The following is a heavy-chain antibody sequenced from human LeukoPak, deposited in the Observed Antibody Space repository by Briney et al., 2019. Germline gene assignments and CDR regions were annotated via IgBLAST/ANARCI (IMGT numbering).Heavy chain of an antibody. D-gene: IGHD6-19*01. Sequence: ASVKVSCKASGYTFTGYYVHWVRQAPGQGLEWMGWINPNSGGTNYAQKFQGRVTMTRDTSISTAYMELSRLRSDDTAVYYCARDLKMGYSSGRYSWGTGSSNDYWGQGTLVTVSS. CDR2: INPNSGGT. V-gene: IGHV1-2*02. J-gene: IGHJ4*02. CDR1: GYTFTGYY. CDR3: ARDLKMGYSSGRYSWGTGSSNDY.